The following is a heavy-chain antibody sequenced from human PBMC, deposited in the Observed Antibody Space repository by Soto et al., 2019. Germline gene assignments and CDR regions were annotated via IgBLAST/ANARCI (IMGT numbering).Heavy chain of an antibody. V-gene: IGHV4-39*01. CDR1: GGPIISRSYY. D-gene: IGHD4-17*01. CDR3: ARHLVMGAWDATTSMHV. J-gene: IGHJ6*02. Sequence: EALSGTCRDSGGPIISRSYYWVWIRQPPGKGLEWIGSIYYSGSTYYNPSLKSRVTISVDTSKNQFSLKLSSVTAADTAVYYCARHLVMGAWDATTSMHVWGQGTTVTVS. CDR2: IYYSGST.